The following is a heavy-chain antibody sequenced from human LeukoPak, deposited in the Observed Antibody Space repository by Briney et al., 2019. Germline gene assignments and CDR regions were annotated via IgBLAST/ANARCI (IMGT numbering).Heavy chain of an antibody. D-gene: IGHD3-3*01. V-gene: IGHV3-9*01. CDR3: AKAHWSGYFPNWFDP. CDR2: ISWNSGSI. Sequence: GGSLRLSCAASGFTFDDYAMHWVRQAPGKGLEWVSGISWNSGSIGYADSVKGRFTISRDNAKNSLYLQMNSLRAEDTAVYYCAKAHWSGYFPNWFDPWGQGTLVTVSS. J-gene: IGHJ5*02. CDR1: GFTFDDYA.